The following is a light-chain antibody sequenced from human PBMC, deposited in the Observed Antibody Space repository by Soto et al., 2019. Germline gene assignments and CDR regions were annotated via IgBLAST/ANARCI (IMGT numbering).Light chain of an antibody. V-gene: IGKV1-9*01. CDR1: QGISSY. CDR2: VAS. Sequence: DIPLTQSPSFLSASVGDRVTITCRASQGISSYLAWYQQKPGKAPKLLIYVASTLQSGVPSRFGGSGSGTEFTLTISSLQREDFATYYCQQLNSYPLTFGGGTKVEI. J-gene: IGKJ4*01. CDR3: QQLNSYPLT.